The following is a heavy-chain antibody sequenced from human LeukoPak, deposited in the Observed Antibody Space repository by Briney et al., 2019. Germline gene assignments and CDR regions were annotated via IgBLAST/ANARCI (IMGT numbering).Heavy chain of an antibody. CDR3: ARHPPVPLFENGMDV. J-gene: IGHJ6*02. V-gene: IGHV4-61*02. CDR2: IYTSGIT. CDR1: GGSISSGSFY. Sequence: SQTLSLTCTVSGGSISSGSFYWTWIRQPAGKGLEWIGRIYTSGITSYNPSLKSRVTISIDTSNNQFSLKLTSVTAADTAVYYCARHPPVPLFENGMDVWGQGTTVTVSS.